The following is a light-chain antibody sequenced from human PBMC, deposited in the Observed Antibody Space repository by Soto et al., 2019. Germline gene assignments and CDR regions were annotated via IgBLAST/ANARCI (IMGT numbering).Light chain of an antibody. CDR1: QGIRND. Sequence: AIQMTQSPSSLSASVGDRVTITCRASQGIRNDVGWYQQKPGKGPKLLIYAASSLQSGVPSRFSGSGSGTDFTLTISSLQPEDFATYYCLQDYNYPLTFGQGTKLEIK. CDR3: LQDYNYPLT. J-gene: IGKJ2*01. V-gene: IGKV1-6*01. CDR2: AAS.